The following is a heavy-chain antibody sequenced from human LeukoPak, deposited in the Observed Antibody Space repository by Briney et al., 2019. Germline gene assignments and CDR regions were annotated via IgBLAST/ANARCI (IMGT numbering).Heavy chain of an antibody. CDR3: AEKEWFGEFDY. J-gene: IGHJ4*02. CDR2: ISYDGSNK. CDR1: GFTFSSYG. Sequence: GGSLRLSCAASGFTFSSYGMHWVRQAPGKGLEWVAVISYDGSNKYYADSVKGRFTISRDNSKNTLYLQMNSLRAEDTAVYYCAEKEWFGEFDYWGQGTLVTVSS. V-gene: IGHV3-30*18. D-gene: IGHD3-10*01.